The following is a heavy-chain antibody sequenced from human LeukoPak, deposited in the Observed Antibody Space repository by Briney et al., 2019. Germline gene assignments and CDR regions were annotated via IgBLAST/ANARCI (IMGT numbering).Heavy chain of an antibody. D-gene: IGHD5-24*01. J-gene: IGHJ4*02. CDR1: GFTFSDYW. Sequence: GGSLRLSCAASGFTFSDYWMHWVRQAPGKGLVWVSRIKTDGRSTNYADSVKGRFTISRDNAKNTLYLQMNSLRAEDTATYYCARDPEMEKGRDGLDHWGQGTLVIVSS. V-gene: IGHV3-74*01. CDR2: IKTDGRST. CDR3: ARDPEMEKGRDGLDH.